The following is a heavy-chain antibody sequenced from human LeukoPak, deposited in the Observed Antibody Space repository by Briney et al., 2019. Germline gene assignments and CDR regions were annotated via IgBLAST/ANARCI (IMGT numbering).Heavy chain of an antibody. J-gene: IGHJ4*02. CDR1: GFTFSSYS. Sequence: GGSLRLSCAASGFTFSSYSMNWVRQAPGKGLEWVSSFGTRSTSVYHAGSVKGRFAISRDNAKNSLYLQMNSLRAEDTALYYCAREVSEGFDFWGQGTLVTVSS. D-gene: IGHD3-22*01. CDR3: AREVSEGFDF. V-gene: IGHV3-21*01. CDR2: FGTRSTSV.